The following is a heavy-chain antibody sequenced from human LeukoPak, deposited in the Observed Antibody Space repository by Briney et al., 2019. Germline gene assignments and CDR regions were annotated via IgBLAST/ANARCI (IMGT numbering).Heavy chain of an antibody. D-gene: IGHD3-22*01. CDR2: IYTSGST. CDR3: ARGNYYDSSGYYLPTPDY. Sequence: PSETLSPTCTVSGGSISSGSYYWSWIRQPAGKGLEWIGRIYTSGSTNYNPSLKSRVTISVDTSKNQFSLKLSSVTAADTAVYYCARGNYYDSSGYYLPTPDYWGQGTLVTVSS. J-gene: IGHJ4*02. CDR1: GGSISSGSYY. V-gene: IGHV4-61*02.